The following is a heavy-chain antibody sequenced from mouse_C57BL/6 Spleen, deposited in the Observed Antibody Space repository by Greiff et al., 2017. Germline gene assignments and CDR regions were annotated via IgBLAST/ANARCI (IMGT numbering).Heavy chain of an antibody. Sequence: QQSCKASGYTFTSYWMQWVKQRPGQGLEWIGEIDPSDSYTNYNQKFKGKSTLTVDTSSSTAYMQLSSLTSKDSAVYYCARSTGYAMDYWGQGTSVTVSS. V-gene: IGHV1-50*01. CDR2: IDPSDSYT. CDR1: GYTFTSYW. D-gene: IGHD3-2*01. CDR3: ARSTGYAMDY. J-gene: IGHJ4*01.